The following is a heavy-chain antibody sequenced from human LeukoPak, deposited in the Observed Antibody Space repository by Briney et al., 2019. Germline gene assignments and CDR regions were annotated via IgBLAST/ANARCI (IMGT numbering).Heavy chain of an antibody. J-gene: IGHJ4*02. D-gene: IGHD3-22*01. Sequence: SGTLSLTCAVSGGSISSSWWSWVRQPPGKGLEWIGEIFHSGSTNYNPSLKSRVTISVDKSKNHFSLELTSVTAADTAVYYCARRDSSYYDSSGSIDYWGQGTLVTVSS. CDR1: GGSISSSW. CDR2: IFHSGST. V-gene: IGHV4-4*02. CDR3: ARRDSSYYDSSGSIDY.